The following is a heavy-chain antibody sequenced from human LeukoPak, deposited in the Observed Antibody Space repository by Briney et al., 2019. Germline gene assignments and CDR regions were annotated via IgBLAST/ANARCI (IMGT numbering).Heavy chain of an antibody. CDR2: ISYDGSNK. D-gene: IGHD3-22*01. CDR1: GFTFSSYG. J-gene: IGHJ6*02. CDR3: AHPGSYYDSSGYQYYYYYYGMDV. V-gene: IGHV3-30*03. Sequence: GGSLRPSCAASGFTFSSYGMHWVRQAPGKGLEWVAVISYDGSNKYYADSVKGRFTISRDNSKNTLYLQMNSLRAEDTAVYYCAHPGSYYDSSGYQYYYYYYGMDVWGQGTTVTVSS.